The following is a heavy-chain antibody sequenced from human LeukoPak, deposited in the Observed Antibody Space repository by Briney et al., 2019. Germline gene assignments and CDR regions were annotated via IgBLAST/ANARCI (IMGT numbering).Heavy chain of an antibody. CDR2: IYSDGST. CDR1: GFTVSSYY. Sequence: GGSLRLSCAASGFTVSSYYMRWVRQAPGKGLEWVSVIYSDGSTYYADSMKGKFTISRDNSKNTLYLQMHSLRVEDTAVYYCARGLLVDYWGQGTLVTVSS. J-gene: IGHJ4*02. V-gene: IGHV3-66*01. CDR3: ARGLLVDY.